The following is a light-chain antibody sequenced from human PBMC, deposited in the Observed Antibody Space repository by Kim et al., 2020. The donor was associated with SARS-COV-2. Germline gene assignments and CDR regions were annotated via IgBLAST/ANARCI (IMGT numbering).Light chain of an antibody. J-gene: IGLJ3*02. Sequence: GQRVTIASSGSISNIGSNVVNGYLQLPGTAPNLLMYSNDYRPSGVPDRFSGSKSGTSASLAISGLQSEDEADYYCAAWDDSLKGSVFGGGTQLTVL. CDR1: ISNIGSNV. V-gene: IGLV1-44*01. CDR2: SND. CDR3: AAWDDSLKGSV.